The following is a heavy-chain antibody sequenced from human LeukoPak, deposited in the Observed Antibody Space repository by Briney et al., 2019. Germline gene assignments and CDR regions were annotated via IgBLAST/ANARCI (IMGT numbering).Heavy chain of an antibody. J-gene: IGHJ3*02. Sequence: ASVKVSCKASGYTFTGYYMHWVRQAPGQGLEWMGWINPNSGGTNYAQKFQGRVTMTRDTSISTAYLALIRLRSDDTAVYYCARDYYGSGRGPDDAFDIWGQGTMVTVST. CDR2: INPNSGGT. CDR3: ARDYYGSGRGPDDAFDI. CDR1: GYTFTGYY. D-gene: IGHD3-10*01. V-gene: IGHV1-2*02.